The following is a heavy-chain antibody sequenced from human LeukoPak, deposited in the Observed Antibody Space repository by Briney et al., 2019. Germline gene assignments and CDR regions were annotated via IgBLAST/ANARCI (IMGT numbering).Heavy chain of an antibody. Sequence: PSETLSLTCTVSGGSISSYDWSWIRQPAGKALEWIGRICTSGSTNYNPSLKSRVTMSVDTSKNKFSLKLSSVTAADTAVYYCARLGGDYIFGMDVWGQGTTVTVSS. V-gene: IGHV4-4*07. J-gene: IGHJ6*02. CDR2: ICTSGST. CDR1: GGSISSYD. CDR3: ARLGGDYIFGMDV. D-gene: IGHD4-17*01.